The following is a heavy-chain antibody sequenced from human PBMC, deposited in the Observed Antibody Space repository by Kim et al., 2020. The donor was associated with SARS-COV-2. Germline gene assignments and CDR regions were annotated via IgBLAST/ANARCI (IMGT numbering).Heavy chain of an antibody. CDR2: LSATGNRI. CDR1: GFNFSAYA. V-gene: IGHV3-23*01. J-gene: IGHJ4*02. Sequence: GGSLRLSCVVSGFNFSAYAMRWVRQAPGKGLEWVSALSATGNRIYYAESVKGRFTISRDNSKTTLYLPMKSLRAEDTAVSYCAKDYVAPDYWGRDTHVTV. CDR3: AKDYVAPDY. D-gene: IGHD5-12*01.